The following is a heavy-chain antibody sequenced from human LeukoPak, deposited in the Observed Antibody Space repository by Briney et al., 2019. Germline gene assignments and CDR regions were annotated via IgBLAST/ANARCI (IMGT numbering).Heavy chain of an antibody. D-gene: IGHD3-10*01. CDR3: ARGRNRITMVRGVIIPYYFDY. CDR1: GGSFSGYC. J-gene: IGHJ4*02. CDR2: INHSGST. Sequence: SETLSLTCAVYGGSFSGYCGSWIRQPPGKGLEWIGEINHSGSTNYNPSLKSRVTISVDTSKNQFSLKLSSVTAADTAVYYCARGRNRITMVRGVIIPYYFDYWGQGTLVTVSS. V-gene: IGHV4-34*01.